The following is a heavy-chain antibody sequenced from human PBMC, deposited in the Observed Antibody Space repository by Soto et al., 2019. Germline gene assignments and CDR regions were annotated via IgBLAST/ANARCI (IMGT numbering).Heavy chain of an antibody. CDR1: GGPISTYC. CDR3: ASSHGLY. V-gene: IGHV4-59*13. Sequence: SDTPSLTFTVSGGPISTYCRIWIRQAPGKGRECIGYICYSGSTQYNPTLKSRVTISLDTSKNQFSLNLISVSAADTAVKYFASSHGLYWGLRTLVTVSS. CDR2: ICYSGST. J-gene: IGHJ4*02.